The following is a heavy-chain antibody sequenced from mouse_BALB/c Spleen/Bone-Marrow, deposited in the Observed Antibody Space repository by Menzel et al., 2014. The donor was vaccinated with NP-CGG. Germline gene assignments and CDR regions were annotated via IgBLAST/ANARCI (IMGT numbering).Heavy chain of an antibody. CDR2: IHPNGGST. V-gene: IGHV1S130*01. Sequence: VQLQQSGSVLVRPGASVKLSCKASGYTFTSSWMHWVRQRPGQGLEWIGVIHPNGGSTNCNEKFKDKATLTVYRSSSTAYVDLSSLTSEDSAVYSCARSGFDYWGQGTTLTVSS. J-gene: IGHJ2*01. CDR3: ARSGFDY. CDR1: GYTFTSSW. D-gene: IGHD3-2*02.